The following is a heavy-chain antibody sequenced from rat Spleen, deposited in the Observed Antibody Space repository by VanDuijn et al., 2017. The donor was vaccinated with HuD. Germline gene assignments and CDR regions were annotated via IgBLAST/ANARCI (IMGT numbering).Heavy chain of an antibody. CDR1: GFTFSDYN. J-gene: IGHJ2*01. D-gene: IGHD4-3*01. Sequence: EVQLVESGGGLVQPGRSLKLSCAASGFTFSDYNMAWVRQAPKKGLEWVATISYDGSSTYYRDSMKGRFTFSRDNAKSTLYLQMDSLRSEDTATYYCTRQFYNSGYYFDNWGQGVMVTVSS. CDR3: TRQFYNSGYYFDN. V-gene: IGHV5-7*01. CDR2: ISYDGSST.